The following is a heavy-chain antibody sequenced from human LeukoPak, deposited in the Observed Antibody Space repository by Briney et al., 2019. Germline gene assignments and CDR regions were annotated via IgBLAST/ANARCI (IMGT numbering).Heavy chain of an antibody. CDR3: ARLGERWLQLENY. CDR2: ISGSGGST. CDR1: GFTFSSYA. Sequence: GGSLRLSCAASGFTFSSYAMSWVRQAPGKGLEWVSAISGSGGSTYYADSVKGRFTISRDNSKNTLYPQMNSLRAEDTAVYYCARLGERWLQLENYWGQGTLVTVSS. D-gene: IGHD5-24*01. J-gene: IGHJ4*02. V-gene: IGHV3-23*01.